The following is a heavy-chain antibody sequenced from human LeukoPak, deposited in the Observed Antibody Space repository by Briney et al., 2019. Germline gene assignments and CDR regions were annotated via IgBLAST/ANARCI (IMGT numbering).Heavy chain of an antibody. J-gene: IGHJ3*02. Sequence: PGESLKISCKGSGYSFTSYWIGWVRQMPGKGLEWMGIIYPGDSDTRYSPSFQGQVTISADKSISTAYLQWSSLKASDTAMYYCASKFWSGYYLSGSGPDAFDIWGQGTMVTVSS. V-gene: IGHV5-51*01. CDR2: IYPGDSDT. D-gene: IGHD3-3*01. CDR1: GYSFTSYW. CDR3: ASKFWSGYYLSGSGPDAFDI.